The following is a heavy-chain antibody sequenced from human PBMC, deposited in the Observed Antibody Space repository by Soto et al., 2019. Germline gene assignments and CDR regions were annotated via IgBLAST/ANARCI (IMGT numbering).Heavy chain of an antibody. Sequence: SETVSLTXTVSGGSISSTDHYWGWIRQPPGKGLEWLGSIYYAGSTFHNPSLKRRATISVDTSRNQFSLRLSSVTASDTAVYYCARLVFHCLRGSCDDYNFYGLDVWGQGTTVTVSS. CDR1: GGSISSTDHY. CDR3: ARLVFHCLRGSCDDYNFYGLDV. CDR2: IYYAGST. V-gene: IGHV4-39*01. J-gene: IGHJ6*02. D-gene: IGHD2-15*01.